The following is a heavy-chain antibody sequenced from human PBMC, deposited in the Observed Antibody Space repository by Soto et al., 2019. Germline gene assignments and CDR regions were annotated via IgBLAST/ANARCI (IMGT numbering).Heavy chain of an antibody. CDR1: GYTFTGYY. D-gene: IGHD5-12*01. CDR3: ARGMATIASAFDI. J-gene: IGHJ3*02. Sequence: RASVKVSCKASGYTFTGYYMHWVRQAPGQGLEWMGWINPNSGGTNYAQKFQGRVTMTRDTSISTAYMELSRLRSDDTAVYYCARGMATIASAFDIWGQGTMVTVSS. CDR2: INPNSGGT. V-gene: IGHV1-2*02.